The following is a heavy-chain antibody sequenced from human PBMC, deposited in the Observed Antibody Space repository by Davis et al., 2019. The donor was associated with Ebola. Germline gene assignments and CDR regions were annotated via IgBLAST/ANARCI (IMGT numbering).Heavy chain of an antibody. V-gene: IGHV4-59*01. CDR1: GGSISSYY. CDR2: IYYSGST. CDR3: ARGKTYSVY. Sequence: MLSETLSLTCTVSGGSISSYYWSWIRQPPGKGLEWIGYIYYSGSTNYNPSLKSRVTISVDTSKNQFSLKLSSVTAADTAVYYCARGKTYSVYWGQGTLVTVSS. J-gene: IGHJ4*02.